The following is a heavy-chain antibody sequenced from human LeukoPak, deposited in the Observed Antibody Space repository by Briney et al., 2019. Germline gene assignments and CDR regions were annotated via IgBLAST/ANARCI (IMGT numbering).Heavy chain of an antibody. V-gene: IGHV3-30*02. CDR3: AKDRQITFGGVIASRYFDY. D-gene: IGHD3-16*02. CDR1: GFTFSSYG. Sequence: GGSLRLSCAASGFTFSSYGMHWVRQAPGKGLEWVAFIRDDGGNKYYADSVKGRFTISRGNSKNTLYLEMNGLRAEDTAVYSCAKDRQITFGGVIASRYFDYWGQGTLVTVSS. CDR2: IRDDGGNK. J-gene: IGHJ4*02.